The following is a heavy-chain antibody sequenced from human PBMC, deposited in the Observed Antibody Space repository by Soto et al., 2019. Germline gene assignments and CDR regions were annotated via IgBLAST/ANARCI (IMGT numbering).Heavy chain of an antibody. V-gene: IGHV5-10-1*01. CDR3: ARLPQFLWFGALTSRACYSHY. J-gene: IGHJ4*02. CDR2: IDPSDSYT. Sequence: PGESLKISCKGSGYSFTSYCISWVRQMPGKGLEWMGRIDPSDSYTNYSPSFQGHVTISADKSISTAYLQWSSLKASDTAIYYCARLPQFLWFGALTSRACYSHYCGPGTLVTVSS. D-gene: IGHD3-10*01. CDR1: GYSFTSYC.